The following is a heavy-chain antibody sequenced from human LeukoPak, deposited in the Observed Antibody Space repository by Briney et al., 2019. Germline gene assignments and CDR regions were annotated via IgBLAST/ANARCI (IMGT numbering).Heavy chain of an antibody. CDR3: ATKPDTLYYFDY. V-gene: IGHV4-31*03. CDR2: IHHNGLT. D-gene: IGHD1-14*01. Sequence: SDTLSLTCTVSGGSISSGGYYWSWIRHHPGKGLEWVGYIHHNGLTYFNPSLQGRISLSMDTYNNQVSLKLNSVTAADTAVYYCATKPDTLYYFDYWGWGTLVTVSS. CDR1: GGSISSGGYY. J-gene: IGHJ4*02.